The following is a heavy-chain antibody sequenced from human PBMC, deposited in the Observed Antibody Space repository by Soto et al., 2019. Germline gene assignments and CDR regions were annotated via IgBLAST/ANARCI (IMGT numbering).Heavy chain of an antibody. CDR3: ANLPLYGSGFGC. Sequence: EVQLVESGGGLVQPGGSLRLSCAASGFTFDDYAIHWVRQAPGKGLEWVSGISWNGAATGYMNSVKGRFSISRDNSKNTLYLQMKSLRSEDPAVYYCANLPLYGSGFGCWGQGTLVTVSS. J-gene: IGHJ4*02. CDR1: GFTFDDYA. D-gene: IGHD3-10*01. V-gene: IGHV3-9*01. CDR2: ISWNGAAT.